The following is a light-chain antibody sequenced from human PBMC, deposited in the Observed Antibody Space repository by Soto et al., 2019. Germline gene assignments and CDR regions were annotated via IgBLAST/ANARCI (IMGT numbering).Light chain of an antibody. V-gene: IGKV3-20*01. CDR1: QSVSSNN. CDR3: QQYGASPRT. J-gene: IGKJ1*01. Sequence: EIVLTQSPGTLSLSPGERATLSCRASQSVSSNNLAWYQHKRGQAPRLLMYGASSRATDIPDRFSGSGSGTDFSLTITRLEPEDFAVYYCQQYGASPRTFGQGTKVELK. CDR2: GAS.